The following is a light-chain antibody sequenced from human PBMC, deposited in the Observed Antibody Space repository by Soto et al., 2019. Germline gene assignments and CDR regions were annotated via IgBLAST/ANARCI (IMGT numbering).Light chain of an antibody. J-gene: IGLJ2*01. Sequence: QSALTQPASLSGSPGQSITISCTGSSSDVGGYNHVSWYQQHPGKAPKLMIYEVSNRPSGVSNRFSGSKSGNTASLTISGLQAEDEADYYCSSYTTSTTRIIFGGGTKLTVL. V-gene: IGLV2-14*01. CDR1: SSDVGGYNH. CDR3: SSYTTSTTRII. CDR2: EVS.